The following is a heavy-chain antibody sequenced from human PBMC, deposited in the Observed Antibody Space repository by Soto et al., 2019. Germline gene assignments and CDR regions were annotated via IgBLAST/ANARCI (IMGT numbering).Heavy chain of an antibody. CDR1: GYTFTSSA. CDR2: VSVYNGVT. D-gene: IGHD6-19*01. J-gene: IGHJ6*02. V-gene: IGHV1-18*01. CDR3: TRPLNMGIAVAGTRGYYYYGMDV. Sequence: ASVKVSCKASGYTFTSSAFSWVRQAPGQGLEWMGWVSVYNGVTKYAQNFQDRVTMTTETSTNTVYMELRSLRSDDTAVYYCTRPLNMGIAVAGTRGYYYYGMDVWGQGTTVTVSS.